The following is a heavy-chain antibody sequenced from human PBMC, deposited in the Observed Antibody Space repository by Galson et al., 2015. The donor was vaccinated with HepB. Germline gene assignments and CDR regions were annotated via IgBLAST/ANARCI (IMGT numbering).Heavy chain of an antibody. CDR3: AVWASGYCTKGPYDYYYGMDV. D-gene: IGHD3-3*01. CDR2: IIPIFGTA. CDR1: GFTFSSYA. V-gene: IGHV1-69*01. Sequence: SCAASGFTFSSYAISWVRQAPGQGLEWMGGIIPIFGTANYAQKFQGRVTITADESTSTAYMELSSLRSEDTAVYYCAVWASGYCTKGPYDYYYGMDVWGQGTTVTVSS. J-gene: IGHJ6*02.